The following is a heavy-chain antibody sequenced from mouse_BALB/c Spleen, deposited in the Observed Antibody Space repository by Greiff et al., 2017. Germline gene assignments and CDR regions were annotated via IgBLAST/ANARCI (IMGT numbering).Heavy chain of an antibody. CDR1: GYTFTSYW. CDR3: ARDGNYPDY. J-gene: IGHJ2*01. Sequence: VQLQQSGAELVKPGASVKLSCKASGYTFTSYWMHWVKQRPGQGLEWIGEINPSNGRTNYNEKFKSKATLTVDKSSSTAYMQLSSLTSEDSAVYYCARDGNYPDYWGQGTTLTVSS. CDR2: INPSNGRT. V-gene: IGHV1S81*02. D-gene: IGHD2-1*01.